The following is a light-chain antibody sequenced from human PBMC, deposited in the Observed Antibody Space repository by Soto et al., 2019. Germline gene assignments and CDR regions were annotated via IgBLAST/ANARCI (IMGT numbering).Light chain of an antibody. Sequence: AIQLTQSPSSLSASVGDRVTITCRASQGISSALAWYQQKPGKAPKLLIYEASILQSGVPSRFSGSGSGTEFTLTISSLQPEDFATYFCQQANSFPLTFGGGTRVEI. V-gene: IGKV1-13*02. J-gene: IGKJ4*01. CDR3: QQANSFPLT. CDR1: QGISSA. CDR2: EAS.